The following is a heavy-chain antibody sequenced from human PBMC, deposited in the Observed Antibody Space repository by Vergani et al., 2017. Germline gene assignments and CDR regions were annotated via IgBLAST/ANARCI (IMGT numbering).Heavy chain of an antibody. V-gene: IGHV3-9*01. CDR1: GFTFAEYA. CDR2: ISWNSNSI. J-gene: IGHJ5*02. D-gene: IGHD6-6*01. Sequence: EVQLEESGGGLVLPGRSLRLSCVASGFTFAEYAMTWVRQAPGKGLEWVSGISWNSNSIGNADSVKGGFTISRDNAKNSLYLQMNSLRAEDTALYYCAKDLGTSSGGGWFDPWGQGTLVTVSS. CDR3: AKDLGTSSGGGWFDP.